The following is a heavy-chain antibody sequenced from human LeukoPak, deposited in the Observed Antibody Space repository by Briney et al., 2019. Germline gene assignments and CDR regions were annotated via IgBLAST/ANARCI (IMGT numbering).Heavy chain of an antibody. CDR2: IYYSGST. V-gene: IGHV4-39*07. CDR1: GGSISSSSYY. D-gene: IGHD3-10*01. CDR3: ARGRFGSTH. J-gene: IGHJ4*02. Sequence: SETLSLTCTVSGGSISSSSYYWGWIRQPPGKGLEWIGSIYYSGSTYYNPSLKSRVTISVDTSKNQFSLKLSSVTAADTAVYYCARGRFGSTHWGQGTLVTVSS.